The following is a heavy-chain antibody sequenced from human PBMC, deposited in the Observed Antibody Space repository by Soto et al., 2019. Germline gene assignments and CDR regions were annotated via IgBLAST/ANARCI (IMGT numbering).Heavy chain of an antibody. J-gene: IGHJ4*02. D-gene: IGHD4-17*01. CDR3: ASSTNDYGDRH. CDR1: GYTFTSYD. Sequence: QVQLVQSGAEVKKPGASVKVSCKASGYTFTSYDINWVRQATGQGLEWMGWMNPNSGNTGYAQKFQGRVTMTRNTSISTAYMELSSLGSEDTTVYFCASSTNDYGDRHWGQGTLVTVSS. V-gene: IGHV1-8*01. CDR2: MNPNSGNT.